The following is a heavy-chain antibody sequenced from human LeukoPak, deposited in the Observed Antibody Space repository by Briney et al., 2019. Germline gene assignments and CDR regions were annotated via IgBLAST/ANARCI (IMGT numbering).Heavy chain of an antibody. Sequence: PGGSLRLSCAASGFTFSSYAMHWVRQAPGKGLEWVAVISYDGSNKYYADSVKGRFTISRDNSKNTLYLQMNSLRAEDTAVYYCARPEYSSSSGVGYWGQGTLVTVSS. J-gene: IGHJ4*02. V-gene: IGHV3-30-3*01. CDR3: ARPEYSSSSGVGY. D-gene: IGHD6-6*01. CDR1: GFTFSSYA. CDR2: ISYDGSNK.